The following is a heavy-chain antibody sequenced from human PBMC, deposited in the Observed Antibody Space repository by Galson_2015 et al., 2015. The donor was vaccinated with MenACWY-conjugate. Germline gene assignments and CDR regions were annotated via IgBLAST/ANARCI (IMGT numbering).Heavy chain of an antibody. CDR3: ARHDRTAPARSGAFDI. Sequence: LSLTCTVSGGSISSSSYYWDWIRQPPGRGLEWIGTIYYSGSTYYNSSLKSRVTISVDTSQNQFSLNLSSVTAADTAMYYCARHDRTAPARSGAFDIWGRGTMDTVSS. CDR1: GGSISSSSYY. V-gene: IGHV4-39*01. D-gene: IGHD2-2*01. CDR2: IYYSGST. J-gene: IGHJ3*02.